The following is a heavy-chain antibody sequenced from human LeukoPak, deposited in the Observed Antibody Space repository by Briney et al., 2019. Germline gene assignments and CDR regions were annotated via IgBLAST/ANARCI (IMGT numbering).Heavy chain of an antibody. J-gene: IGHJ4*02. CDR3: ARDFYGSNSLDY. CDR1: GISFSSYY. CDR2: IGSDGSAT. V-gene: IGHV3-7*01. Sequence: GESLTLSCAASGISFSSYYMHCVRQALGGGLERAGDIGSDGSATFYGDSANGRFTSSPDNAKSLLYLQMNSLRGEDTAVYYCARDFYGSNSLDYWGQGTLVTVSS. D-gene: IGHD2/OR15-2a*01.